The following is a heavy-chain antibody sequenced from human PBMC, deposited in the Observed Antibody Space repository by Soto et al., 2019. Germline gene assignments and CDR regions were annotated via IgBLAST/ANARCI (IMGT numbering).Heavy chain of an antibody. V-gene: IGHV3-30-3*01. Sequence: QVQLVESGGGVVQPGRSLRLSCAASGFTFSSYAMHWVRQAPGKGLEWVAVISYDGSNKYYADSVKGRFTISRDNSKNTLYLQMNSLRAEDTAVYYCASNDCSGGGCYRYYFDYWGQGTLVTVSS. CDR2: ISYDGSNK. CDR3: ASNDCSGGGCYRYYFDY. CDR1: GFTFSSYA. D-gene: IGHD2-15*01. J-gene: IGHJ4*02.